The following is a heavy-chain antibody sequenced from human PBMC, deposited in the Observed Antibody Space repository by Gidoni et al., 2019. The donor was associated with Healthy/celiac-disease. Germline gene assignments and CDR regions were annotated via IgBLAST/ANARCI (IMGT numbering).Heavy chain of an antibody. Sequence: EVQLVESGGGLVQPGGSLRLSCAASGFTFSSYWMHWVRQAPGKGLVWVSRINSDGSSTSYADSVKGRFTISRDNAKNTLYLQMNSLRAEDTAVYYCVGLELQWPNDAFDIWGQGTMVTVSS. J-gene: IGHJ3*02. CDR2: INSDGSST. CDR3: VGLELQWPNDAFDI. CDR1: GFTFSSYW. V-gene: IGHV3-74*01. D-gene: IGHD1-7*01.